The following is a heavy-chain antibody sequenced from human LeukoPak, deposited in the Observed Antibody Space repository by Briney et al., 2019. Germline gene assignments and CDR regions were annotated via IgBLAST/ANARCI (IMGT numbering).Heavy chain of an antibody. V-gene: IGHV1-46*01. D-gene: IGHD3-22*01. CDR3: ARVKLSSGYYPPYYYYYMDV. Sequence: ASVKVSCKASGYTFTSYYMHWVRQAPGQGLEWMGIINPSGGSTSYAQKFQGRVTMTRDMSTSTAYMELSSLRSEDTAVYYCARVKLSSGYYPPYYYYYMDVWGKGTTVTVSS. CDR2: INPSGGST. CDR1: GYTFTSYY. J-gene: IGHJ6*03.